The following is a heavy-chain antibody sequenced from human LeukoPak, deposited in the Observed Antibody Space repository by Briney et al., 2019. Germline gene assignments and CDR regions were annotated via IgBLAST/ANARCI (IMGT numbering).Heavy chain of an antibody. J-gene: IGHJ4*02. V-gene: IGHV1-8*01. Sequence: ASVKVSCKASGYTFTSYDINWVRQATGQGLEWMGWMNPNSGNTGYAQKFQGRVTMTRNTSISTAYMERSSLRSEDTAVYYCARAPACRLSLWFGGFSSCASFDYWGQGTLVTVSS. CDR2: MNPNSGNT. CDR3: ARAPACRLSLWFGGFSSCASFDY. CDR1: GYTFTSYD. D-gene: IGHD3-10*01.